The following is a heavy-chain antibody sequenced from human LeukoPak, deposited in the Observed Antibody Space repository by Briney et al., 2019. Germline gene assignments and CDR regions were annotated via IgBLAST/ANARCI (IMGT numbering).Heavy chain of an antibody. D-gene: IGHD4/OR15-4a*01. CDR3: ARQSSRLTIFDY. CDR2: ISGSGGST. J-gene: IGHJ4*02. CDR1: GFTFSSYA. V-gene: IGHV3-23*01. Sequence: GGSLRLSCAASGFTFSSYAMSWVRQAPGKGLEWVSAISGSGGSTYYADSVKGRFTISTDNSKNTLYLQMNSLRGEDTAVYYCARQSSRLTIFDYWGQGTLVTVSS.